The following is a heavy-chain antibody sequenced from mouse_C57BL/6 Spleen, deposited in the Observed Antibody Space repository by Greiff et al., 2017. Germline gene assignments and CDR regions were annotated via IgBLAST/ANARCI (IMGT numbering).Heavy chain of an antibody. Sequence: QVQLQQPGAELVKPGASVKLSCKASGYTFTSYWMYWVKQRPGRGLEWIGRFDPNSGGTKYNETFKSKATLTVDKPSSTAYMQLSSLTSEDSAVXYCARSANDYDVYAMDYWGQGTSVTVSS. CDR3: ARSANDYDVYAMDY. D-gene: IGHD2-4*01. J-gene: IGHJ4*01. CDR1: GYTFTSYW. CDR2: FDPNSGGT. V-gene: IGHV1-72*01.